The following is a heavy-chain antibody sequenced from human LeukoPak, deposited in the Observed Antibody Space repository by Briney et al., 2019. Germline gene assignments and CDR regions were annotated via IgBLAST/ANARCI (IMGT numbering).Heavy chain of an antibody. CDR1: GGSFSTSG. CDR3: ARDHWGIVENGYDYFYYDMDV. D-gene: IGHD7-27*01. J-gene: IGHJ6*03. CDR2: VIPIYGTP. Sequence: GASVKVSCKASGGSFSTSGFSWVRQAPGQGPEWMGGVIPIYGTPSYAQKFQGRVTITADESTSTVYLELRSLGSEDTAVYYCARDHWGIVENGYDYFYYDMDVWGEGTTVTVSS. V-gene: IGHV1-69*13.